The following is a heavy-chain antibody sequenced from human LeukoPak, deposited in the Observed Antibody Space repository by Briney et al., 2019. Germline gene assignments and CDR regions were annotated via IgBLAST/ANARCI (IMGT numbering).Heavy chain of an antibody. J-gene: IGHJ4*02. CDR3: ARGYRLN. V-gene: IGHV3-7*01. CDR2: INQDGSEK. D-gene: IGHD3-16*01. CDR1: GFTFSNYW. Sequence: GGSLRLSCAACGFTFSNYWMSWVRQAPGKGLEWVANINQDGSEKYYVGSVKGRFTISRDNAKNSLYLQMNSLSAEDTAVYYCARGYRLNWGQGALVTVSS.